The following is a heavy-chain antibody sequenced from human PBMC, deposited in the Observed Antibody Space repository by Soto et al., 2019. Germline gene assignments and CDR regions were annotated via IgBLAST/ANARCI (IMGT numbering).Heavy chain of an antibody. D-gene: IGHD3-10*01. CDR3: ARDYVVGYYYGSETDMPSY. J-gene: IGHJ4*02. CDR2: ISAYNGNT. CDR1: GYTFTSYG. Sequence: QVQLVQSGAEVKKPGASVKVSCKASGYTFTSYGIIWVRQAPGQGLEWMGWISAYNGNTNYAQKLQGRVTMTTDTTTSTAYTELRSLRSDDTAVYCCARDYVVGYYYGSETDMPSYWGQGTLVTVSS. V-gene: IGHV1-18*01.